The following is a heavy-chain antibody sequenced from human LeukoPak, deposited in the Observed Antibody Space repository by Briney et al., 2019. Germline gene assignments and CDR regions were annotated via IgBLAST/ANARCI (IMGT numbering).Heavy chain of an antibody. Sequence: GGSLRLSCAASGFIFSSYAINWVRQAPGKGLEWVSVISGSGGSRNYADSVKGRFTISRDNSKNTLYLQMNSLRVEDTAVYYCAKVPIFGVVPDYFDYWGQGTLVTVSS. J-gene: IGHJ4*02. V-gene: IGHV3-23*01. CDR3: AKVPIFGVVPDYFDY. CDR1: GFIFSSYA. CDR2: ISGSGGSR. D-gene: IGHD3-3*01.